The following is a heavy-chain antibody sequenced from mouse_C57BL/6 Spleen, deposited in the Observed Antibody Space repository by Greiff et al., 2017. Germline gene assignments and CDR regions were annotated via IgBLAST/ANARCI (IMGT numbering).Heavy chain of an antibody. Sequence: EVKLVESEGGLVQPGSSMKLSCTASGFTFSDYYMAWVRQVPEKGLEWVANINYDGSSTYYLDSLKSRFIISRDNAKNILYLQMSSLKSEDTATYYCAREGGYGYGAWFAYWGQGTLVTVSA. D-gene: IGHD2-2*01. CDR3: AREGGYGYGAWFAY. J-gene: IGHJ3*01. CDR1: GFTFSDYY. V-gene: IGHV5-16*01. CDR2: INYDGSST.